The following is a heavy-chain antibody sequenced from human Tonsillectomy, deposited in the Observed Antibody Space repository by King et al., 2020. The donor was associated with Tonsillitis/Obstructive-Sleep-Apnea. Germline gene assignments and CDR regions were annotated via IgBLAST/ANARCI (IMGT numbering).Heavy chain of an antibody. CDR1: GFTFSDFA. V-gene: IGHV3-30*04. CDR2: ISYDGESK. J-gene: IGHJ6*02. CDR3: ARGHSSSWTYYYYGMDV. Sequence: QVQLVESGGGVVQPGRSLRLSCAASGFTFSDFAFHWVRQAPGKGLEWVAVISYDGESKYYADSVKGRFTISRDNSKNTLYLQMNSLRAKATAVYYCARGHSSSWTYYYYGMDVWGQGTTVTVSS. D-gene: IGHD6-13*01.